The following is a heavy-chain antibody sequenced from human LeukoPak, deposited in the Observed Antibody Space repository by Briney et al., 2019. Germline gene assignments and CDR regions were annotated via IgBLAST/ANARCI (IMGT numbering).Heavy chain of an antibody. V-gene: IGHV1-18*01. CDR1: GYTFTSYG. J-gene: IGHJ3*01. D-gene: IGHD1-26*01. CDR2: ISAYNGNT. CDR3: AGGVGATV. Sequence: ASVKVSCKASGYTFTSYGISWVRQAPGQGLEWMGWISAYNGNTKYAQKLQGRGTMTTDTSTSEAYIELRSLTADDTAVYYCAGGVGATVWGQGTMVTVSS.